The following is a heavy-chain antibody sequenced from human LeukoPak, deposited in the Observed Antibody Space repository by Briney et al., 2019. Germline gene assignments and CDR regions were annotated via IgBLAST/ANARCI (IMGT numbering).Heavy chain of an antibody. CDR2: TYYRSKWYN. V-gene: IGHV6-1*01. Sequence: SQTLSLTCAISGDSVSSNMAAWNWIRQSPSRGLEWLGRTYYRSKWYNDYAVSVKSRIAINPDTSKNQFSLQLNTVTPEDTAVYYCASSDNSGHLLAYWGQGTLVTVSS. D-gene: IGHD3-22*01. CDR1: GDSVSSNMAA. J-gene: IGHJ4*02. CDR3: ASSDNSGHLLAY.